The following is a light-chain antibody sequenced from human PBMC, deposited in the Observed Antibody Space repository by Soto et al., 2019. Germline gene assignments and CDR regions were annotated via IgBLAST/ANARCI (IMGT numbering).Light chain of an antibody. CDR3: QQYNNWPRT. V-gene: IGKV4-1*01. J-gene: IGKJ1*01. CDR2: GAS. Sequence: DIVMTQSPDSLAVSLGERATINCKSSQSVLSRPNNKNYLAWYPQTTGQAPRILIYGASTRATGIPARFSGSGSWTEFTLTLNRLQSEDFSVYYCQQYNNWPRTFGQGTKVDIK. CDR1: QSVLSRPNNKNY.